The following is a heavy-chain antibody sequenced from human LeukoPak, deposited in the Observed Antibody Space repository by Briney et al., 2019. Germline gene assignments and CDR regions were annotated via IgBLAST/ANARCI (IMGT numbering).Heavy chain of an antibody. D-gene: IGHD3-16*01. CDR2: IYYSGST. CDR3: ARIRTPNWFDP. CDR1: GGSISTNSYY. Sequence: SETLSFTCTVSGGSISTNSYYWTWIRQHPTKGLEWIAYIYYSGSTYYNPSLKSRVTISVDRSKNQFSLKLSSVTAADTAVYYCARIRTPNWFDPWGQGTLVTVSS. J-gene: IGHJ5*02. V-gene: IGHV4-39*07.